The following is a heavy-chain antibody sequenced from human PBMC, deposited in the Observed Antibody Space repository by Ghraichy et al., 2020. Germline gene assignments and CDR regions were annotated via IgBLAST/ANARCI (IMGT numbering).Heavy chain of an antibody. CDR1: GGSFSGYY. D-gene: IGHD5-12*01. CDR2: IYYSGST. J-gene: IGHJ5*02. Sequence: SETLSLTCAVYGGSFSGYYWSWIRQHPGKGLEWIGYIYYSGSTYYNPSLKSRVTISVDTSKNQFSLKLSSVTAADTAVYYCARAQVDTTRNWFDPWGQGTLVTVSS. CDR3: ARAQVDTTRNWFDP. V-gene: IGHV4-31*11.